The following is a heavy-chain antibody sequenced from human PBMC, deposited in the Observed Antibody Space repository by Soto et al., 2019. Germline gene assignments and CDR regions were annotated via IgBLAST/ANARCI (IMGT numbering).Heavy chain of an antibody. Sequence: ASVKVSCKASGYTFTSYAMHWVRQAPGQRLEWMGWINAGNGNTKYSQKFQGRVTITRDTSASTAYMELSSLRYEDTAVFYWARDPPSSSWSPLWFDPWGQGTLFTVSS. D-gene: IGHD6-13*01. J-gene: IGHJ5*02. CDR3: ARDPPSSSWSPLWFDP. CDR2: INAGNGNT. V-gene: IGHV1-3*01. CDR1: GYTFTSYA.